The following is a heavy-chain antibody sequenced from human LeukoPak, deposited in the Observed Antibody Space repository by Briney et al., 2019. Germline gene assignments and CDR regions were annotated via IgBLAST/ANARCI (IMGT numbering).Heavy chain of an antibody. D-gene: IGHD2-15*01. J-gene: IGHJ6*02. CDR2: MNPNSGNT. Sequence: ASVKVSCKASGYTFTSYDINWVRQATGQGLEWMGWMNPNSGNTGYAQKFQGRVTMTEDTSTDTAYMELSSLRSEDTAVYYCATDFYCSGGSCYSYYYYGMDVWGQGTTVTVSS. CDR1: GYTFTSYD. V-gene: IGHV1-8*01. CDR3: ATDFYCSGGSCYSYYYYGMDV.